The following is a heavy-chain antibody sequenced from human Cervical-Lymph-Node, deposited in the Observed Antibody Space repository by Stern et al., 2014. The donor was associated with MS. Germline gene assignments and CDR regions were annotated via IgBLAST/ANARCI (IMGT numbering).Heavy chain of an antibody. CDR1: GFTFSSYG. CDR3: ARDAPLGVTRVTGLLDY. Sequence: VQLVESGGGVVQPGRSLRLSCAASGFTFSSYGMHWVRQAPGKGLEGVAVIWYDGSNKYYADSVKGRFTISRDNSKNTLYLQMNSLRAEDTAVYYCARDAPLGVTRVTGLLDYWGQGTLVTVSS. V-gene: IGHV3-33*01. D-gene: IGHD4-17*01. J-gene: IGHJ4*02. CDR2: IWYDGSNK.